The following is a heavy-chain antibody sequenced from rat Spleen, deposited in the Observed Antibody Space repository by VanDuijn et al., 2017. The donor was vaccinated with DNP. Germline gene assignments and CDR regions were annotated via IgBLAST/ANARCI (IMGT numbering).Heavy chain of an antibody. J-gene: IGHJ2*01. D-gene: IGHD2-2*01. CDR2: MQSGGGT. Sequence: QVQLKESGPGLVQPSQTLSLTCTVSGFSLTSYHVHWVRQPPGKGLEWMGRMQSGGGTAYNSALKSRLSISRDTSKSQVFLKMNSLQIEDTATYYCARGIPDFDYWGQGVMVTVSS. CDR1: GFSLTSYH. V-gene: IGHV2-27*01. CDR3: ARGIPDFDY.